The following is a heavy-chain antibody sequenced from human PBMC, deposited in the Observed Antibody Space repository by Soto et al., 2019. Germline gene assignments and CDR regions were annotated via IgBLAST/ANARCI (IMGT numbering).Heavy chain of an antibody. CDR3: AKTPLTILPGIFWFDP. CDR2: IYHSGST. J-gene: IGHJ5*02. CDR1: GGSISSGGYS. D-gene: IGHD3-3*01. Sequence: SETLSLTCAVSGGSISSGGYSWSWIRQPPGKGLEWIGYIYHSGSTYYNPSLKSRVTISVDRSENQFSLKLSSVTAADTALYYCAKTPLTILPGIFWFDPWGQGTLVTVSS. V-gene: IGHV4-30-2*01.